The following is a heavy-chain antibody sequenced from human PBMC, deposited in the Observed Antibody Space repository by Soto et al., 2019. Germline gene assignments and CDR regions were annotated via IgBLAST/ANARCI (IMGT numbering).Heavy chain of an antibody. Sequence: EVQLLESGGGLVQPGGSLRLSCAASGFTFSSHGMSWFRQAPGKGLEWVSSISGSGGSTYYADSVKGRFTISRDNAKNTLYLQMNSLRVEDTAVYYCAKAAYYYGSGSYFPFDYWGQGTLVTVSS. J-gene: IGHJ4*02. CDR1: GFTFSSHG. V-gene: IGHV3-23*01. CDR3: AKAAYYYGSGSYFPFDY. CDR2: ISGSGGST. D-gene: IGHD3-10*01.